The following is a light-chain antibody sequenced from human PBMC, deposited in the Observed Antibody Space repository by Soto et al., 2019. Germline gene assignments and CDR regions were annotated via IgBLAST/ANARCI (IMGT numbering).Light chain of an antibody. CDR2: GAS. CDR3: QQYGSSPT. CDR1: QSVSSSY. V-gene: IGKV3-20*01. Sequence: EIVLTQSPGTLSLSPGERATLSCRASQSVSSSYLAWYQQKPGQAPRLLIYGASSRATGIPDRFSGSGSATDFTLTISRLEPEYFAVYYCQQYGSSPTFGPGTKVDIK. J-gene: IGKJ3*01.